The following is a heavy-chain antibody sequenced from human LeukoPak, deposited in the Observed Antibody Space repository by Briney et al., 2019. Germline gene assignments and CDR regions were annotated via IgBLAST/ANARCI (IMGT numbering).Heavy chain of an antibody. CDR3: ARDGDYDTDFDY. CDR2: INPDRGGT. D-gene: IGHD4-17*01. Sequence: ASVKVSCKASGYTFTGYYMHWVRQAPGQGLEWMGRINPDRGGTNYELKFRGRVTRTRDTSISTAYMEVSRLRFDDTAVYYCARDGDYDTDFDYWGQGTLVTVSS. V-gene: IGHV1-2*06. J-gene: IGHJ4*02. CDR1: GYTFTGYY.